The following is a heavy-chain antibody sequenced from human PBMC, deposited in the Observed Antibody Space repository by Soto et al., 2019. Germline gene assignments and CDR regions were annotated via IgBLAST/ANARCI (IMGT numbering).Heavy chain of an antibody. CDR3: TLPYDSSGYYHNPYGMDV. Sequence: SLRLSCAASGFTFSNAWMNWVRQAPGKGLEWVGRIKSKTDGGTTDYAAPVKGRFTISRDDSKNTLYLQMNSLKTEDTAVYYCTLPYDSSGYYHNPYGMDVWGQGTTVTVSS. V-gene: IGHV3-15*07. J-gene: IGHJ6*02. CDR1: GFTFSNAW. CDR2: IKSKTDGGTT. D-gene: IGHD3-22*01.